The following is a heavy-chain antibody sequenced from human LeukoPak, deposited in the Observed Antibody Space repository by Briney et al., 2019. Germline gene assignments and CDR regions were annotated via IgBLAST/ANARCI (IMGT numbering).Heavy chain of an antibody. Sequence: ASVKVSCKASGGTFSSYAISWVRQAPGQGLEWMGRIIPILGIANYAQKFQGRVTITADKSTSTAYMELSSLRSEDTAVYYCARAIAAAGTGVDYWGQGTLVTVSS. CDR1: GGTFSSYA. V-gene: IGHV1-69*04. D-gene: IGHD6-13*01. CDR3: ARAIAAAGTGVDY. CDR2: IIPILGIA. J-gene: IGHJ4*02.